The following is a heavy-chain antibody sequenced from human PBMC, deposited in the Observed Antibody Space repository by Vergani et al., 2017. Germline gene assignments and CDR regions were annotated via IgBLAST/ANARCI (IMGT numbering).Heavy chain of an antibody. CDR3: ARDLRYCSGGSCPPGGDDAFDI. D-gene: IGHD2-15*01. Sequence: QVQLVQSGAEVKKPGASVKVSCKASGGTFSSYAISWVRQAPGQGLEWMGRIIPILGIANYAQKFQGRVTITADKSTSTAYMELSSLRSEDTAVYYCARDLRYCSGGSCPPGGDDAFDIWGQGTMVTVSS. J-gene: IGHJ3*02. CDR1: GGTFSSYA. V-gene: IGHV1-69*04. CDR2: IIPILGIA.